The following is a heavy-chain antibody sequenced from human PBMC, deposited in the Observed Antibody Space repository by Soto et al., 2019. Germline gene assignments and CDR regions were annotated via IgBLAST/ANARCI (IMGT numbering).Heavy chain of an antibody. V-gene: IGHV1-24*01. CDR3: ATVIYDIIGYLHPGLPSAFDI. CDR1: GYTLTELS. D-gene: IGHD3-22*01. CDR2: FDPEDGET. J-gene: IGHJ3*02. Sequence: ASVKVSCKVSGYTLTELSIHWVRQAPGKGLEWMGGFDPEDGETIYAQKFQGRVTMTEDTSTDTAYMELSSLRSEDTAVYYCATVIYDIIGYLHPGLPSAFDIWGQGTMVTGSS.